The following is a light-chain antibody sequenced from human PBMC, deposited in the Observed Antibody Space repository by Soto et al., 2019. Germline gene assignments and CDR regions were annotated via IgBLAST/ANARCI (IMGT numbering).Light chain of an antibody. V-gene: IGKV3-20*01. CDR3: QQFVESPFT. J-gene: IGKJ3*01. CDR1: ETISRSY. CDR2: DAS. Sequence: EIVLTQSPGTMSLSPGQRATLSCRASETISRSYVAWYQQTPGRPPRLVIYDASSRATGIPDRFSGSGSGTDFSLTISRLEPEDFAVYYCQQFVESPFTFGQGTKLDIK.